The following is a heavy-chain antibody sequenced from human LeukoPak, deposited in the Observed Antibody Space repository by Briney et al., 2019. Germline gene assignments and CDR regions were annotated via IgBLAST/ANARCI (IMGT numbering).Heavy chain of an antibody. J-gene: IGHJ4*02. Sequence: ASVKVSCKASGDTFSSYAISWVRQATGQGLEWMGWMNPNSGNTGYAQKFQGRVTMTRNTSISTAYMELSSLRSEDTAVYYCARGLIYGPVGDYWSQGTLGTVSS. CDR1: GDTFSSYA. V-gene: IGHV1-8*02. CDR2: MNPNSGNT. CDR3: ARGLIYGPVGDY. D-gene: IGHD2-8*01.